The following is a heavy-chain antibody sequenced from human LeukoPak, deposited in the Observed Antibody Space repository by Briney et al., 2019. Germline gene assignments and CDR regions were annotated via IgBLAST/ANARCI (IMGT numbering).Heavy chain of an antibody. J-gene: IGHJ4*02. CDR2: IDSSGGYM. CDR3: LRGDRRDY. V-gene: IGHV3-21*06. CDR1: GFTFNTYS. Sequence: PGGSLRLSCEASGFTFNTYSMNWARPAPGKGLERVSSIDSSGGYMFYADSVKGRFIISRDNAKDSLYLQMNSLRVEDTAVYYCLRGDRRDYWGQGTLVTVSS.